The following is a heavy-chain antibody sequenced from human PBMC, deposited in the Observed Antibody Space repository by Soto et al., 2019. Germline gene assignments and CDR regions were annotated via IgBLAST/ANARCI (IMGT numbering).Heavy chain of an antibody. Sequence: QVQLVQSGAEVKQPGASVKVSCKASGYSFINYDINWVRQATGQGLEWMGWMNPNTGNTGYAQKFQGRVTMTRTTSISTAYMELSSLTSEDSAVYYCARVRVRVADFDHWGQGTLVAVSS. CDR2: MNPNTGNT. CDR3: ARVRVRVADFDH. J-gene: IGHJ4*02. D-gene: IGHD3-10*01. CDR1: GYSFINYD. V-gene: IGHV1-8*01.